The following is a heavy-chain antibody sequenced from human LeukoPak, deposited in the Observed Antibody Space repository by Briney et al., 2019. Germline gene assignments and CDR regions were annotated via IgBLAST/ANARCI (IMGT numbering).Heavy chain of an antibody. Sequence: GESLKISCKGSGYSFTSYWNGWGRQMPGKGLEWMGIIYPGDSDTRYSPSFEGQVTISADKSISTAYLQWSSLKASDTAMYYCARHRGSWFGEPQLDYWGQGTLVTVSS. D-gene: IGHD3-10*01. CDR1: GYSFTSYW. V-gene: IGHV5-51*01. CDR3: ARHRGSWFGEPQLDY. J-gene: IGHJ4*02. CDR2: IYPGDSDT.